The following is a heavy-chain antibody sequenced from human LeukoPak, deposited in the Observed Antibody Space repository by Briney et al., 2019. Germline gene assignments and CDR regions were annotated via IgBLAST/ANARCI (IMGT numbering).Heavy chain of an antibody. CDR1: GGSLSSYY. V-gene: IGHV4-59*01. J-gene: IGHJ4*02. D-gene: IGHD4-17*01. Sequence: SETLSLTCTVSGGSLSSYYWSWIRQPPGKGLEWIGYIYYSGSTNYNPSLKSRVTISVDTSKNQFSLKLSSVTAADTAVYYCARGAVTTSPNDYWGQGTLVTVSS. CDR2: IYYSGST. CDR3: ARGAVTTSPNDY.